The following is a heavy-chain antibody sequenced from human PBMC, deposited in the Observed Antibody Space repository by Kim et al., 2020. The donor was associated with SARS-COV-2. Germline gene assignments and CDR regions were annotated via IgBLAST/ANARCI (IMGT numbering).Heavy chain of an antibody. V-gene: IGHV4-34*01. CDR1: GGSFSGYY. J-gene: IGHJ6*02. D-gene: IGHD3-10*01. CDR3: ARAYGSGRYYKYYYYGMDV. Sequence: SETLSLTCDVYGGSFSGYYWSWIRQSPGKGLEWIGEINHSGTTTYNPSLKSRVTISVDTSKNQFSLKLNSVTAADTAVYYCARAYGSGRYYKYYYYGMDVGGQGTTVTVSS. CDR2: INHSGTT.